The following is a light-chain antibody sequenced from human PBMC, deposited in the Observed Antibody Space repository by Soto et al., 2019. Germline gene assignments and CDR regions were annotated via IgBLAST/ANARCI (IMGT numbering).Light chain of an antibody. V-gene: IGKV3-15*01. CDR1: QSISSK. CDR3: QHDNTWLT. CDR2: GAS. J-gene: IGKJ4*01. Sequence: EMVMTQSPSTLSVSPGERATLSCWASQSISSKLAWYQQNPGHAPRLLIYGASIRATGIPVRFSGSGSGTEFTLTISSLQSEDFAVYYCQHDNTWLTFVGGTKVEIK.